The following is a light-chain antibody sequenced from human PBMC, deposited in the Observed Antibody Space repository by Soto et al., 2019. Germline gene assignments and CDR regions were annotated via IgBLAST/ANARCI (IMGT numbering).Light chain of an antibody. Sequence: IRLKHSPVALSVSEGESVTITCRASQSISSGLAGYQQKPGKAPKLLIYDASSLESGVPSRFSGSGSATEFTLTIISLEPDDFGAYYCQQENIYSTFCQGGKV. CDR2: DAS. J-gene: IGKJ1*01. CDR3: QQENIYST. V-gene: IGKV1-5*01. CDR1: QSISSG.